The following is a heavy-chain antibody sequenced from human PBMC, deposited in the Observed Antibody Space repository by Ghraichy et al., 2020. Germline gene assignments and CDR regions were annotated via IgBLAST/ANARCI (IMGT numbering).Heavy chain of an antibody. D-gene: IGHD3-22*01. J-gene: IGHJ4*02. V-gene: IGHV1-18*01. CDR3: ARPQADYYDSSGYSY. CDR2: ISAYNGNT. CDR1: GYTFTSYG. Sequence: ASVKVSCKASGYTFTSYGISWVRQAPGQGLEWMGWISAYNGNTNYAQKLQGRVTMTTDTSTSTAYMELRSLRSDDTAVYYCARPQADYYDSSGYSYWGQGTLVTVSS.